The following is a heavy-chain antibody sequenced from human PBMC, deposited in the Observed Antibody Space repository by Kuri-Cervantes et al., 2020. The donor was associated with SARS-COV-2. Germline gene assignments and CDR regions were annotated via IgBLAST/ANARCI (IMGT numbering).Heavy chain of an antibody. CDR2: IYYSGST. CDR3: ARKYQLLGGDFDY. V-gene: IGHV4-59*08. CDR1: GGSISSYY. J-gene: IGHJ4*02. Sequence: SETLSLTCTVSGGSISSYYWSWIRQPPGKGLEWIGYIYYSGSTNYNPSLKSRVTISVDTSKNQFSLKLSSVTAADTAVYYCARKYQLLGGDFDYWGQGTLVTVSS. D-gene: IGHD2-2*01.